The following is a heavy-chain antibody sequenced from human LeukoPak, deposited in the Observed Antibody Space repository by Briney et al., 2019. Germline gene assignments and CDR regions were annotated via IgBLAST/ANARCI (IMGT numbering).Heavy chain of an antibody. CDR1: GFTVSSNY. CDR2: IYSGGST. CDR3: ARQTIDDSSGYYDY. J-gene: IGHJ4*02. V-gene: IGHV3-66*02. Sequence: GGSLRLSCAASGFTVSSNYTSWVRQAPGKGLEWVAVIYSGGSTYYADSVKGRFTISRDNSKNTLYLQMSSLRAEDTAVYYCARQTIDDSSGYYDYWGQGTLVTVSS. D-gene: IGHD3-22*01.